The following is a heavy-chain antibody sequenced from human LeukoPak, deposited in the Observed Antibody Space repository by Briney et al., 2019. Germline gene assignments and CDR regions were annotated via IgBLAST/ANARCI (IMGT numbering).Heavy chain of an antibody. V-gene: IGHV1-8*03. CDR1: GYTFTSYD. J-gene: IGHJ4*02. Sequence: GASVKVSCKASGYTFTSYDINWVRQATGQGLEWMGWMNPNSGNTGYAQKFQGRVTITRNTSISTAYMELSSLRSEDTAVYYCARDSRLYCSGGSCSDYWGQGTLVTVSS. CDR2: MNPNSGNT. D-gene: IGHD2-15*01. CDR3: ARDSRLYCSGGSCSDY.